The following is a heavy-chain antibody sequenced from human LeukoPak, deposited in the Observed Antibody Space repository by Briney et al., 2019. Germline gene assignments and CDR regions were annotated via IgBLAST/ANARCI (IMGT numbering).Heavy chain of an antibody. CDR1: GYTFTSYG. CDR2: IIPIFGTA. V-gene: IGHV1-69*06. Sequence: SVKVSCKASGYTFTSYGISWVRQAPGQGLEWMGGIIPIFGTANYAQKFQGRVTITADKSTSTAYMELSSLRSEDTAVYYCAAWWSGSYLNYWGQGTLVTVSS. D-gene: IGHD1-26*01. J-gene: IGHJ4*02. CDR3: AAWWSGSYLNY.